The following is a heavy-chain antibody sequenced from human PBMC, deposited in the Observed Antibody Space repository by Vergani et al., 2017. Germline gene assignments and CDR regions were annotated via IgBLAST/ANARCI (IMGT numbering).Heavy chain of an antibody. V-gene: IGHV3-7*03. CDR1: GFTFSSYW. CDR3: ARDRYGGWLPKFYYYYGMDV. Sequence: EVQLVESGGGLVQPGGSLRLSCAASGFTFSSYWMSWVRQAPGKGLEWVANIKQDGSEKYYVDSVKGRFTISRDNAKNSLYLQMNSLRAEDTAVYYCARDRYGGWLPKFYYYYGMDVWGQGTTVTVSS. D-gene: IGHD5-24*01. J-gene: IGHJ6*02. CDR2: IKQDGSEK.